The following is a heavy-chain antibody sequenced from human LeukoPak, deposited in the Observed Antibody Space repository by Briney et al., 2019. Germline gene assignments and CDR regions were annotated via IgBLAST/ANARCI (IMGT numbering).Heavy chain of an antibody. CDR1: DGSINTYSYY. CDR2: IFPTGST. V-gene: IGHV4-4*09. CDR3: AGAAAGSPFQH. D-gene: IGHD6-13*01. Sequence: SETLSLTCTVSDGSINTYSYYWSWIRQPPGKGLEYIGYIFPTGSTNYNPSLKCRVSISVDTSKNQFSLKVNSVTAADTAVYYCAGAAAGSPFQHWGQGTLVTVSS. J-gene: IGHJ1*01.